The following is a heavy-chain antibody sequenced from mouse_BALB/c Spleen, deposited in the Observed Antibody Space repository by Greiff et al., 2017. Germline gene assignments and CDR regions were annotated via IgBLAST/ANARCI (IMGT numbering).Heavy chain of an antibody. CDR2: IDPANGNT. J-gene: IGHJ3*01. V-gene: IGHV14-3*02. D-gene: IGHD1-1*01. CDR1: GFNIKDTY. CDR3: ARLITTAQDWFAY. Sequence: EVQLQQSGAELVKPGASVKLSCTASGFNIKDTYMHWVKQRPEQGLEWIGRIDPANGNTKYDPKFQGKATITADTSSNTAYLQLSSLTSEDTAVYYCARLITTAQDWFAYWGQGTLVTVSA.